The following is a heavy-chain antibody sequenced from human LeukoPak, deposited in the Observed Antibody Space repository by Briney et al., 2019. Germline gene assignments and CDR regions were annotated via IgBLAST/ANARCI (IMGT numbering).Heavy chain of an antibody. D-gene: IGHD2-2*02. CDR2: ISGSGGST. CDR3: ARDLCSSTSCYKYYYGMDV. CDR1: GFTVSSNY. V-gene: IGHV3-23*01. Sequence: PGGSLRLSCAASGFTVSSNYMSWVRQAPGKGLEWVSAISGSGGSTYYADSVKGRFTISRDNSKNTLYLQMNSLRAEDTAVYYCARDLCSSTSCYKYYYGMDVWGQGTTVTVSS. J-gene: IGHJ6*02.